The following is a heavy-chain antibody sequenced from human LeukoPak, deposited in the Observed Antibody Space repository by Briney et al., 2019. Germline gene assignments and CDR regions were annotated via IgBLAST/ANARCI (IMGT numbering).Heavy chain of an antibody. J-gene: IGHJ4*02. D-gene: IGHD2-15*01. CDR3: ASGGVVVAAT. CDR2: IIPIFGTA. V-gene: IGHV1-69*05. CDR1: GYTFTSYG. Sequence: SVKVSCKASGYTFTSYGISWVRQAPGQGLEWMGGIIPIFGTANYAQKFQGRVTITTDESTSTAYMALSSLRSEDTAVYYCASGGVVVAATWGQGTLVTVSS.